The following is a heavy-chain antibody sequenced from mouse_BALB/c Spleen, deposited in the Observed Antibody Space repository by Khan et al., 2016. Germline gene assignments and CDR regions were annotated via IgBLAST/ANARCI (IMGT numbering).Heavy chain of an antibody. CDR3: ASDNYGNPFDY. Sequence: EVELVESGGGLMKPGESLKLSCAASGFTFSSYAMSWVRQTPEKRLEWVASISSGGYTYYPDSMRGRFTISRDNAGNILDLPVGRLRSADTAMYDCASDNYGNPFDYWGQGTPLTVSS. CDR2: ISSGGYT. V-gene: IGHV5-6-5*01. CDR1: GFTFSSYA. J-gene: IGHJ2*01. D-gene: IGHD1-1*01.